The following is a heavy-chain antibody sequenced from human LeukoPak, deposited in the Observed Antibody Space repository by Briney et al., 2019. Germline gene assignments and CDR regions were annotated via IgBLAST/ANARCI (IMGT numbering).Heavy chain of an antibody. CDR2: IFPSGGEI. CDR3: ATYRQVLLPFES. D-gene: IGHD2-8*02. Sequence: GGSLRLSCAASGFTFSNAWMIWVRQPPGKGLEWVSSIFPSGGEIHYADSVRGRFTISRDNSKSTLSLQMNSLRAEDTAIYYCATYRQVLLPFESWGQGTLVTVSS. V-gene: IGHV3-23*01. J-gene: IGHJ4*02. CDR1: GFTFSNAW.